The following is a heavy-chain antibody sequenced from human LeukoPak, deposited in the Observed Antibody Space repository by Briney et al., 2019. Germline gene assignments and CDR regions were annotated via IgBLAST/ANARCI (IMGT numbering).Heavy chain of an antibody. J-gene: IGHJ4*02. D-gene: IGHD6-6*01. CDR1: GDSISRNTIT. V-gene: IGHV4-59*01. CDR2: IYYTGST. CDR3: ARGGSRQISSSDFDY. Sequence: SQTLSLTCAISGDSISRNTITWNWNRQPPGKGLEWIGYIYYTGSTNYNPSLKSRVTISVDTSKNQFSLKLSSLTAADTAVYYCARGGSRQISSSDFDYWGQGTLVTVSS.